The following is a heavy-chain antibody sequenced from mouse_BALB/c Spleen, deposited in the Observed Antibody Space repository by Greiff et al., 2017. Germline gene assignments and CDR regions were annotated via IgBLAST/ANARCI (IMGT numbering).Heavy chain of an antibody. V-gene: IGHV2-9*02. D-gene: IGHD1-1*01. CDR2: IWAGGST. CDR1: GFSLTSYG. J-gene: IGHJ2*01. Sequence: QVQLKESGPGLVAPSQSLSITCTVSGFSLTSYGVHWVRQPPGKGMEWLGVIWAGGSTNYNSALMSRLSISKDNSKSQVFLKMNSLQTDDTAMYYCARDRRGYGSTFDDWGQGTTLTVSS. CDR3: ARDRRGYGSTFDD.